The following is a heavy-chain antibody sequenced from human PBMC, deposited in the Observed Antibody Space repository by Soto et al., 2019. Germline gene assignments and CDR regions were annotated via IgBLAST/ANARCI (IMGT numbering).Heavy chain of an antibody. CDR3: ARDLWGYCGTDCYPLDV. D-gene: IGHD2-21*02. Sequence: SDTLSLTCTVSGGSVSSGSYYWSWIRQPPGKGLEWIGYIYYSGSTNYNPSLKSRVTISVDTSKNQFSLKLSSVTAADTAVYYCARDLWGYCGTDCYPLDVWGQGTTVTVSS. V-gene: IGHV4-61*01. J-gene: IGHJ6*02. CDR1: GGSVSSGSYY. CDR2: IYYSGST.